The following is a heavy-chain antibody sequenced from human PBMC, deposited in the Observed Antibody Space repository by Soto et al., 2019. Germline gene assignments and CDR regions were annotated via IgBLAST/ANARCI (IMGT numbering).Heavy chain of an antibody. CDR2: MNPNSGHT. V-gene: IGHV1-8*01. Sequence: ASVKVSCKASGYTFTSYDINWVRQASGQGLEWMGWMNPNSGHTGYAQKFQGRVTMTRNTSISTAYMELSSLRSEDTAVYFCARSVNYMRNWFDPWGQGTLVTVSS. CDR1: GYTFTSYD. D-gene: IGHD1-7*01. CDR3: ARSVNYMRNWFDP. J-gene: IGHJ5*02.